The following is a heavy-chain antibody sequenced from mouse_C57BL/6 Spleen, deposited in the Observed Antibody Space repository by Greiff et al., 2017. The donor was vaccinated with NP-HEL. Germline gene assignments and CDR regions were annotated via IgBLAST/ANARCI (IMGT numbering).Heavy chain of an antibody. V-gene: IGHV1-52*01. CDR1: GYTFTSYW. D-gene: IGHD1-1*01. J-gene: IGHJ1*03. Sequence: QVQLQQPGAELVRPGSSVKLSCKASGYTFTSYWMHWVKQRPIQGLEWIGNIDPSDSETHYNQKFKDKATLTVDKSSSTAYMQLSSLTSEDSAVYYCARRYYGSSSHWYFDVWGTGTKVTVSS. CDR2: IDPSDSET. CDR3: ARRYYGSSSHWYFDV.